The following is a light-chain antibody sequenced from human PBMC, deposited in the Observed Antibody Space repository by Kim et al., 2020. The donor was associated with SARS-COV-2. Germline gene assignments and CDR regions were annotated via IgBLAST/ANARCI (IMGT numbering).Light chain of an antibody. CDR2: SAS. V-gene: IGKV1-39*01. CDR1: QTISIS. Sequence: DIQMTQSPSSLSASVGDRVTITCRASQTISISLNWYQQKPGKAPKVLIHSASTLQSGVPSRFSGSGSGTDFTLTIASPQPEDFATYYCQQYYLVPDTFGQGTKVDIK. J-gene: IGKJ2*01. CDR3: QQYYLVPDT.